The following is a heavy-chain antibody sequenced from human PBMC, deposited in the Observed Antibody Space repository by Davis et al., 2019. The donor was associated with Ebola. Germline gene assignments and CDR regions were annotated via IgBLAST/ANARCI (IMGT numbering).Heavy chain of an antibody. CDR3: ARLYCSTTTCYESDY. D-gene: IGHD2-2*01. J-gene: IGHJ4*02. Sequence: AASVKVSCKASGYTFTSYAMHWVRQAPGQRLEWMGWINAGNGNTKYSQKLQGRVTMTTDTSTSTAYMELRSLRSDDTAVYYCARLYCSTTTCYESDYWGQGTLVTVSS. CDR1: GYTFTSYA. V-gene: IGHV1-3*01. CDR2: INAGNGNT.